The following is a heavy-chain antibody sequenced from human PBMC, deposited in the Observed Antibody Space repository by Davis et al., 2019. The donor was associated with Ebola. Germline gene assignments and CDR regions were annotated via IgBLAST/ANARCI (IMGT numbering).Heavy chain of an antibody. J-gene: IGHJ4*02. Sequence: GESLKISCAASGFTFSSYAMHWVRQAPGKGLEWVAVISYDGSNKYYADSVKGRFTISRDNSKNTLYLQMNSLRAEDTAVYYCARNWNQLFDYWGQGTLVTVSS. CDR3: ARNWNQLFDY. CDR2: ISYDGSNK. CDR1: GFTFSSYA. D-gene: IGHD1-1*01. V-gene: IGHV3-30-3*01.